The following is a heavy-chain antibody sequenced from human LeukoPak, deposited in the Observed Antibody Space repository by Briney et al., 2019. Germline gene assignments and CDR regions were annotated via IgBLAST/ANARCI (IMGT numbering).Heavy chain of an antibody. D-gene: IGHD1-26*01. V-gene: IGHV4-59*01. CDR2: IYYSGST. CDR1: GGSISNYY. J-gene: IGHJ6*02. Sequence: SETLSLTCTASGGSISNYYWSWIRQTPGKGLEWIGYIYYSGSTNYNPSLKSRVTISVDTSKNQFSLKLSSVTAAVTAVYYCARVGGTNYYYYGMDVWGQGTTVTVSS. CDR3: ARVGGTNYYYYGMDV.